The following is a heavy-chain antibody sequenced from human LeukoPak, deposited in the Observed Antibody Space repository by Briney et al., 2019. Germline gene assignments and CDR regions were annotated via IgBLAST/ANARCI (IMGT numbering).Heavy chain of an antibody. V-gene: IGHV3-30*01. CDR3: ARVHLSSQDY. J-gene: IGHJ4*02. Sequence: GRSLTLSCAASRFTFGSYAMHWVRQAPGKGLEWVAVISYDGSNKYYADSVKGRFTISRDNSKNTLYLQMNSLRAEDTAVYYCARVHLSSQDYWGQGTLVTVSS. CDR2: ISYDGSNK. CDR1: RFTFGSYA.